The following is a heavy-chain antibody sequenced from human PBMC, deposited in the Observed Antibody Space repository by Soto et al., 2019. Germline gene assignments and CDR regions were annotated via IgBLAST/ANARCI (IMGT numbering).Heavy chain of an antibody. Sequence: EVQLVESGGGLVKPGGSLRLSCAASGFTFTDVWMTWVRQAPGKGLEWVGRIKRKIDGETTDYAAPVKGRFTISRDELTNTLFLQMNSLKSEDTAVYYCAVDAQCSSTNCPGAFDIWGQGTMVTVSS. CDR3: AVDAQCSSTNCPGAFDI. CDR1: GFTFTDVW. V-gene: IGHV3-15*01. D-gene: IGHD2-2*01. J-gene: IGHJ3*02. CDR2: IKRKIDGETT.